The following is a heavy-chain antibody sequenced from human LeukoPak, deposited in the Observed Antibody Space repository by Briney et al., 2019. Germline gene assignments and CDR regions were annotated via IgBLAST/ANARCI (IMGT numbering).Heavy chain of an antibody. CDR3: AREGVTKYYFDY. J-gene: IGHJ4*02. D-gene: IGHD4-11*01. V-gene: IGHV4-59*01. CDR1: GGSISSAY. CDR2: IYYSGST. Sequence: SETLSLTCTVSGGSISSAYWSWIRQPPGKGLEWIGYIYYSGSTDYNPSLKSRVTISVDTSKNQFSLKLSSVTAADTAVYYCAREGVTKYYFDYWGQGTVATVSS.